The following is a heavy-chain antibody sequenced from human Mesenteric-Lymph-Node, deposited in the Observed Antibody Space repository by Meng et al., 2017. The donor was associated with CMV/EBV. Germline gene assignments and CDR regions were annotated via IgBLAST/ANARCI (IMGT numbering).Heavy chain of an antibody. V-gene: IGHV4-4*02. CDR1: AASIGSTYW. J-gene: IGHJ3*02. CDR2: IYRSGGT. D-gene: IGHD5-24*01. CDR3: ARSERDAYNVCAFDI. Sequence: SLTLSCAVSAASIGSTYWWCEVRQPTGKGLEWIGEIYRSGGTNYKQSLKSRVTISADKSKTQFYLRLTSVTAADTAIYYCARSERDAYNVCAFDIWGQGTLVTVSS.